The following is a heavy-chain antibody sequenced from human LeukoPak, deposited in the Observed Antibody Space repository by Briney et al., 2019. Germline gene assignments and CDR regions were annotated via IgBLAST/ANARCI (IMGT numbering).Heavy chain of an antibody. CDR1: GGPISSNNW. Sequence: KPSETLSLTCAVSGGPISSNNWWSWVRQPPGKGLEWIGDIYHSGSTKYNPSLKSRVTISVDKSKNQFSLKLRSVTAADTAVYYCARDAGGSIAAALSAFDIWGQGTMVTVSS. J-gene: IGHJ3*02. CDR3: ARDAGGSIAAALSAFDI. CDR2: IYHSGST. D-gene: IGHD6-13*01. V-gene: IGHV4-4*02.